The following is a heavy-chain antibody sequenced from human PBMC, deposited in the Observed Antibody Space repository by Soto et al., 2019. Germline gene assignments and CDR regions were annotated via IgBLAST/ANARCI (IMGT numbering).Heavy chain of an antibody. J-gene: IGHJ4*02. V-gene: IGHV3-23*01. CDR2: ISGSGGST. Sequence: GGSLRLSCAASGFTFSSYAMSWVRQAPGKGLEWVSAISGSGGSTYYADSVKGRFTISRDNSKNTLYLQMNSLRAEDTTVYYCAKLSGYCSGGSCYSLFVDYWGQGTLVTVSS. D-gene: IGHD2-15*01. CDR1: GFTFSSYA. CDR3: AKLSGYCSGGSCYSLFVDY.